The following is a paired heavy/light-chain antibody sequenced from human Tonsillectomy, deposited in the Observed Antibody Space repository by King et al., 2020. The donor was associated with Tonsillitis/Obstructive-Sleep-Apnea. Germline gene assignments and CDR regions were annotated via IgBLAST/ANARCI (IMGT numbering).Light chain of an antibody. Sequence: QSALTQPASVSGSPGQSITISCTGTSSDVGGYNYVSWYQQHPGKAPKLMIYDLSNRPSGVSNRFSGSKSGNTASLTISGLQAEDEAEYYCSSYTSSSTYVFGTGTKVTVL. CDR1: SSDVGGYNY. V-gene: IGLV2-14*01. J-gene: IGLJ1*01. CDR2: DLS. CDR3: SSYTSSSTYV.
Heavy chain of an antibody. Sequence: QVQLQESGPGLVKPSETLSLTCTVSGGSISSSYWSWIRQPPGKGLEWIGYVYYSGSTNYNPSLKSRVTISVDTSKNQFSLKLSSVTAADTAVYYCARHILYSSAWPLDYWGQGTLVTVSS. CDR1: GGSISSSY. V-gene: IGHV4-59*08. J-gene: IGHJ4*02. D-gene: IGHD6-19*01. CDR3: ARHILYSSAWPLDY. CDR2: VYYSGST.